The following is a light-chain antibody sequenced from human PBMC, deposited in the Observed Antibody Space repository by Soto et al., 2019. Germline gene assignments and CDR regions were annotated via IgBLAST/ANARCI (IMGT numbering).Light chain of an antibody. V-gene: IGKV3-20*01. Sequence: EVVLTQSPGTLSLSPGERATLSCRASQSVDSSTLAWYQQKPGQAPRLLISGASKRATGTPDRFSGSGSGTDFTLTISRLEPEDFAEYYCQHFDDSLTFGGGTKVEIK. CDR3: QHFDDSLT. J-gene: IGKJ4*01. CDR2: GAS. CDR1: QSVDSST.